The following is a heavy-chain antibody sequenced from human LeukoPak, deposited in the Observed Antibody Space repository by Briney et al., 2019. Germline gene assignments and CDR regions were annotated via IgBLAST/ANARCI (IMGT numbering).Heavy chain of an antibody. CDR1: GFTFSSYG. CDR2: IKQDGSEK. D-gene: IGHD1-26*01. J-gene: IGHJ6*02. Sequence: GGSLRLSCAASGFTFSSYGMSWVRQAPGKGLEWMANIKQDGSEKYYVDSVKGRFTISRDNAKNSLYLQMNSLRAEDTAVYYCARVLVGATLYYYYGMDVWGQGTTVTVSS. V-gene: IGHV3-7*01. CDR3: ARVLVGATLYYYYGMDV.